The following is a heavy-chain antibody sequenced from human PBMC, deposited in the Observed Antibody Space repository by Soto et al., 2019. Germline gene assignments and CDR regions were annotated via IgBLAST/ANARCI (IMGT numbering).Heavy chain of an antibody. J-gene: IGHJ4*02. D-gene: IGHD6-13*01. Sequence: SETLSLTCPVAGGSSSSYDWSWIRPPPGKGLEWIGYIYYSGSTNYNPSLKSRVTISVDTSKNQFSLKLSSVTAADTAVYYCARDKDSSWSRFDYWGQGTLVTVSS. CDR2: IYYSGST. V-gene: IGHV4-59*01. CDR3: ARDKDSSWSRFDY. CDR1: GGSSSSYD.